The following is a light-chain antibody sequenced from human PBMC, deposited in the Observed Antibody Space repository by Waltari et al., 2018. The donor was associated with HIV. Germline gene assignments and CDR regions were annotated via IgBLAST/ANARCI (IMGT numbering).Light chain of an antibody. CDR1: QSISSY. CDR2: AAS. Sequence: DIQMTQSPSSLAASVVDRVAITCRASQSISSYLNWYQQKPEKAPKLLIDAASSLQSGVPSRFSGSGSGTDFTLTISSLQPEDFATYYCQQSYSTTWTFGQGTKVEIK. V-gene: IGKV1-39*01. CDR3: QQSYSTTWT. J-gene: IGKJ1*01.